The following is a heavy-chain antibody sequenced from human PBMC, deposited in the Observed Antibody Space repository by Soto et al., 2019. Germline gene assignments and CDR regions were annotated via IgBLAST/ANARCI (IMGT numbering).Heavy chain of an antibody. CDR3: AKDRHTGRRWELPY. V-gene: IGHV3-23*01. D-gene: IGHD1-26*01. CDR2: ISGSGGST. CDR1: GFTFSSYA. J-gene: IGHJ4*02. Sequence: VGSVRLSCAASGFTFSSYAMSWVRQAPGKGLEWVSAISGSGGSTYYADSVKGRFTISRDNSKNTLYLQMNSLRAEDTAVYYCAKDRHTGRRWELPYWGQGTLVTVSS.